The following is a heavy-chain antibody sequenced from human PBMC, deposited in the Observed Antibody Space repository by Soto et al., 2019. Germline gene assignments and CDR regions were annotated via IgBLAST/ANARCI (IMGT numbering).Heavy chain of an antibody. D-gene: IGHD2-15*01. CDR1: GYTFTSYY. Sequence: GASVKVSCKASGYTFTSYYMHWVRQAPGQGLEWMGIINPSGGSTSYAQKFQGRVTMTRDTSTSTVYMELSSLRSEDTAVYYCARGRLVVVVAGFWRRAHNWFDPWGQGTLVTVSS. V-gene: IGHV1-46*01. CDR3: ARGRLVVVVAGFWRRAHNWFDP. CDR2: INPSGGST. J-gene: IGHJ5*02.